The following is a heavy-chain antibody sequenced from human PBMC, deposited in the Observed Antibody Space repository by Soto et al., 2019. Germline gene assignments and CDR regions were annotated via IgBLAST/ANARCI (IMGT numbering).Heavy chain of an antibody. Sequence: QVHLMQSGAEVKRHVASVRVSRKDSGYTFSRYGVSWVRQAPGQGLEFMGWISVYNGHTNYAQKFQGRITMTTDTSTSTAYMELRSLRPADTAVYFCARCDLGDYVPPLDQWGQGTLVTVSA. V-gene: IGHV1-18*01. CDR1: GYTFSRYG. J-gene: IGHJ4*02. CDR2: ISVYNGHT. D-gene: IGHD4-17*01. CDR3: ARCDLGDYVPPLDQ.